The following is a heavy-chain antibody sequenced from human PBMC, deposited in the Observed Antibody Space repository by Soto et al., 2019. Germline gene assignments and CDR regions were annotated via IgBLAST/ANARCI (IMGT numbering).Heavy chain of an antibody. D-gene: IGHD6-13*01. CDR2: IYYSGST. CDR3: ASGRMRGSSWSPLSY. J-gene: IGHJ4*02. Sequence: TPTLAPTYPRSSISSSFSSSTPHPPGKGLEWIGYIYYSGSTNYNPSLKSRVTISVDTSKNQFSLKLSSLRSEDTAVYDCASGRMRGSSWSPLSYWGQGTLVTVSA. CDR1: RSSISSSF. V-gene: IGHV4-59*01.